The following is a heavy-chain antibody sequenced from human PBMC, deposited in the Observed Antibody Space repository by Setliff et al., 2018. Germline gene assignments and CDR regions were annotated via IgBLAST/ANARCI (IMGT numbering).Heavy chain of an antibody. J-gene: IGHJ6*03. D-gene: IGHD3-22*01. CDR1: GGSISRYH. V-gene: IGHV4-39*01. Sequence: SETLSLTCTVSGGSISRYHWAWIRQPPGKGLEWIGIIYYSGSTYYNPSLKSRVTISVDTSKNQFSLKLSSVTAADTAVYYCATRSPAYYSDSSGYFYDTSPYMDVWGKGTTVTVSS. CDR2: IYYSGST. CDR3: ATRSPAYYSDSSGYFYDTSPYMDV.